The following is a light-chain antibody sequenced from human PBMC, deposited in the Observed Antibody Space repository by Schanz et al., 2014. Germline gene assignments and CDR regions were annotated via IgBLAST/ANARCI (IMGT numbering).Light chain of an antibody. J-gene: IGKJ2*02. Sequence: EIVMTQSPATLSVSPGERATLSCRASQSVSSNLAWYQQKPGQAPRLLIYGASTRATGIPARVSGSGSGTDFTLNISRLAPEDFAFYYCQHRSYWRGTFGQGTKLEIK. CDR1: QSVSSN. CDR2: GAS. CDR3: QHRSYWRGT. V-gene: IGKV3-15*01.